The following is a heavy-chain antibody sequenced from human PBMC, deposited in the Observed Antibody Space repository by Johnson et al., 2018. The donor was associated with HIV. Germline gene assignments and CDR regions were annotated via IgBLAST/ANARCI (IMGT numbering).Heavy chain of an antibody. CDR1: GFTFSSYG. V-gene: IGHV3-30*03. J-gene: IGHJ3*02. Sequence: VESGGGLIQPGGSLRLSCAASGFTFSSYGMHWVRQAPGKGLEWVAVISYDGSNKYYADSVKGRFTISRDNSNNTLYLQMNSLRPEDTAVYYCARDLHYYGRDDAFDIWGQGTMVTVSS. CDR3: ARDLHYYGRDDAFDI. D-gene: IGHD3-10*01. CDR2: ISYDGSNK.